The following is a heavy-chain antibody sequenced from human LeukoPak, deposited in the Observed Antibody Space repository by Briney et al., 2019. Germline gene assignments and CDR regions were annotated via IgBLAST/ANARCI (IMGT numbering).Heavy chain of an antibody. CDR3: ARDSAYCGGDCYSFDY. J-gene: IGHJ4*02. CDR2: INTDGSST. CDR1: GFTFRNFW. D-gene: IGHD2-21*02. Sequence: PGGSLRLSCAASGFTFRNFWMHWVRQAPGKGLVWVSRINTDGSSTNYADSVKGRFTIYRDNAKNTLYLQMNSLRAEDTAVYYCARDSAYCGGDCYSFDYWGQGTLVTVSS. V-gene: IGHV3-74*01.